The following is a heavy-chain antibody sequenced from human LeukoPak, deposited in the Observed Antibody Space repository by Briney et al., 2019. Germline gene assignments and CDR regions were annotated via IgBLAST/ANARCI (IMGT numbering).Heavy chain of an antibody. Sequence: GGSLRLSCAASGFTFSSFSVNWVRQAPGKGLEWVSSISSSSSYIYYADSVKGRFTISRDNSKNTLYLQMNSLRAEDTAVYYCARGYYYDSSGYFGDYWGQGTLVTVSS. CDR1: GFTFSSFS. CDR2: ISSSSSYI. J-gene: IGHJ4*02. V-gene: IGHV3-21*01. CDR3: ARGYYYDSSGYFGDY. D-gene: IGHD3-22*01.